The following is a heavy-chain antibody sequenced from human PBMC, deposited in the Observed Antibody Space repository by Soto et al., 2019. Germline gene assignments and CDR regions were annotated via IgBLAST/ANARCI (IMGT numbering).Heavy chain of an antibody. J-gene: IGHJ4*02. V-gene: IGHV3-74*01. CDR2: INSDGSST. CDR1: GFSFSSYW. Sequence: SLRLSCAASGFSFSSYWMHWVRQAPGKGLVWVSHINSDGSSTTYADSVKGRFTISRDNAKNTLYLQMNSLRAEDTAVYYCARLYSYGKPFDYWGQGTLVTVSS. D-gene: IGHD3-16*01. CDR3: ARLYSYGKPFDY.